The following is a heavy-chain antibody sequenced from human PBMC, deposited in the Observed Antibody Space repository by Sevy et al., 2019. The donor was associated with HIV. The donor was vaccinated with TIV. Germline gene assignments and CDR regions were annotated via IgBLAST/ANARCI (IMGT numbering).Heavy chain of an antibody. D-gene: IGHD6-13*01. V-gene: IGHV3-23*01. CDR3: ADLIAAAGRIENYFDY. CDR1: GFTFSSYA. CDR2: ISGSGGST. Sequence: GGSLRLSCAASGFTFSSYAMSWVRQAPGKGLEWVSAISGSGGSTYYADSVKRRFTISRDNSKNTLYLQMNSLRAEDTAVYYCADLIAAAGRIENYFDYWGQGTLVTVSS. J-gene: IGHJ4*02.